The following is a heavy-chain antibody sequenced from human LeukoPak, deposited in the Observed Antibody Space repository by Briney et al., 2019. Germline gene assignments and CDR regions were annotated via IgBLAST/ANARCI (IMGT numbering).Heavy chain of an antibody. D-gene: IGHD6-13*01. Sequence: GGSLRLSCAASGFTFSSYWMSWVRQAPGKGLEWVANIKQDGSEEYYVDSVKGRFTISRDNAKNSLYLQMNSLKPEDTAVYYCARVAEAAAFDSWGQGTLVTVSS. J-gene: IGHJ4*02. CDR2: IKQDGSEE. V-gene: IGHV3-7*01. CDR1: GFTFSSYW. CDR3: ARVAEAAAFDS.